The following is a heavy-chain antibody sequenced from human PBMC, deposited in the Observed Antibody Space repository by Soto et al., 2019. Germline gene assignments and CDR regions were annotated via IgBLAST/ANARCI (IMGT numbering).Heavy chain of an antibody. CDR1: GGFVSSGSYY. CDR3: ARVERVTVTTVVDAFDI. V-gene: IGHV4-34*01. CDR2: MSHSGGT. J-gene: IGHJ3*02. Sequence: QVQLQQWGAGLLKPSETLSLTCAVYGGFVSSGSYYWSWIRQPPGKVLAWIGEMSHSGGTHFNPSLQRLVSIVVDTSKKQFSLKMSAVTAANTALYYCARVERVTVTTVVDAFDIWGPGTMVTVSS. D-gene: IGHD1-1*01.